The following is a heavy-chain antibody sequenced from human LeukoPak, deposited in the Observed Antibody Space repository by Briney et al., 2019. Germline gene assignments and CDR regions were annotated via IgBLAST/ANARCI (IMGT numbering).Heavy chain of an antibody. J-gene: IGHJ4*02. Sequence: PGGSLRLACAASGFTFSSYWMSWVCQAPGKGLEWVANIKQDGSEKYYVDSVKCRFTISRDNAKNSLYLQMNSLRAEDTAVYYCARDLRDGDYIDYWGQGTLVTVSS. CDR2: IKQDGSEK. CDR3: ARDLRDGDYIDY. CDR1: GFTFSSYW. V-gene: IGHV3-7*01. D-gene: IGHD4-17*01.